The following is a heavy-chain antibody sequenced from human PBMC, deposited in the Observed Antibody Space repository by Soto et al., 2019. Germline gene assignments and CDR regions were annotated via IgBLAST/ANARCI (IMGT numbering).Heavy chain of an antibody. CDR3: ARRDCSGGSCYDLGGAHFDY. V-gene: IGHV1-8*01. Sequence: QVQLVQSGAEVKKPGASVKVSCKASGYTFTSYDINWVRQATGQGLEWMGWMNPNSGNTGYAQKFKGRVTMTRNTSISKAYMGLSSLRSEDTAVYYCARRDCSGGSCYDLGGAHFDYWGQGTLVTVSS. J-gene: IGHJ4*02. CDR1: GYTFTSYD. D-gene: IGHD2-15*01. CDR2: MNPNSGNT.